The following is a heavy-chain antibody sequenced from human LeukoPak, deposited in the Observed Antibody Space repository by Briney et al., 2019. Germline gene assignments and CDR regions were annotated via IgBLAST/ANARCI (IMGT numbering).Heavy chain of an antibody. CDR2: INWNGGST. V-gene: IGHV3-20*04. CDR1: GFTFDDYG. J-gene: IGHJ4*02. CDR3: ARAMSNYYDSSGSRGYYFDY. D-gene: IGHD3-22*01. Sequence: GGSLRLSCAASGFTFDDYGMSWVRQAPGKGLEWVSGINWNGGSTGYADSVKGRFTISRDNAKNSLYLQMNSLRAEDTALYYCARAMSNYYDSSGSRGYYFDYWGQGTLVTVSS.